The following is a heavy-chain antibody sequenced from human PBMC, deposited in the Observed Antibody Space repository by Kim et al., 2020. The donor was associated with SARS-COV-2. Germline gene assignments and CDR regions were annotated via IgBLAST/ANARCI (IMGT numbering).Heavy chain of an antibody. Sequence: SETLSLTCTVSGGSISSSSYYWGWIRQPPGKGLEWIGSIYYSGSTYYNPSLKSRVTISVDTSKNQFSLKLSSVTAADTAVYYCARRDQWLGNFDYWGQGTLVTVSS. CDR1: GGSISSSSYY. J-gene: IGHJ4*02. CDR2: IYYSGST. D-gene: IGHD6-19*01. CDR3: ARRDQWLGNFDY. V-gene: IGHV4-39*01.